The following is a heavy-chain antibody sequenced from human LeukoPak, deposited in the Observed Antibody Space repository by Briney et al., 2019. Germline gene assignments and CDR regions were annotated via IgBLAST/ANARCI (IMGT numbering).Heavy chain of an antibody. CDR1: GGSVSSGSYY. V-gene: IGHV4-61*01. Sequence: SETLSLTCTVSGGSVSSGSYYWSWIRQPPGKGLEWIGDIYYSGSTNYNPSLKSRVTISVDTSKNQFSLKLSSVTAADTAVYYCARTSSGYYYVREYYFDYWGQGTLVTVSS. CDR3: ARTSSGYYYVREYYFDY. D-gene: IGHD3-22*01. J-gene: IGHJ4*02. CDR2: IYYSGST.